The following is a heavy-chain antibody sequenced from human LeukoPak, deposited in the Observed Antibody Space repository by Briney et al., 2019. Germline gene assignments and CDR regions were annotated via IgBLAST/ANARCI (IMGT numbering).Heavy chain of an antibody. CDR2: ISGSGGST. J-gene: IGHJ4*02. V-gene: IGHV3-23*01. D-gene: IGHD4-17*01. CDR1: GFTFSSYA. CDR3: AKDLSGDYFSVY. Sequence: GGSLRLSCAASGFTFSSYAMSWVRQAPGKGLEWVSAISGSGGSTYYADSVKGRFTISRDNSKNALYPQMNSLRAEDTAVYYCAKDLSGDYFSVYWGQGTLVTVSS.